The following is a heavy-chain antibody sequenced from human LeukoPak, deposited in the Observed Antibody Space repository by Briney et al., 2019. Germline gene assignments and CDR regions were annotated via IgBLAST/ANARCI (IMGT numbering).Heavy chain of an antibody. Sequence: GASVKVSCKASGYTFTGYYMHWVRLAPGQGLEWMGWINPNSGGTNYAQKFQGRVTMTRDTSISTAYMELSRLRSEDTAVYYCARGARVGTRPRFDYWGQGTLVTVSS. D-gene: IGHD1-1*01. CDR2: INPNSGGT. CDR1: GYTFTGYY. J-gene: IGHJ4*02. CDR3: ARGARVGTRPRFDY. V-gene: IGHV1-2*02.